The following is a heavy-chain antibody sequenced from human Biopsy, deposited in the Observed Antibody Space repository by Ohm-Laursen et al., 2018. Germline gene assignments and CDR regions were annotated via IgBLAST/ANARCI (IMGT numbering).Heavy chain of an antibody. J-gene: IGHJ4*02. Sequence: SLRLSCTASGFTFSSYAMSWVRLAPGKGLEWVSHIGSSGSTIYYADSVKGRFTISRDNAKNSLYLQMSSLRAEDTAVYYCARSYFWGSYRSPYFDSWGQGTLVAVSS. CDR2: IGSSGSTI. V-gene: IGHV3-48*03. CDR3: ARSYFWGSYRSPYFDS. CDR1: GFTFSSYA. D-gene: IGHD3-16*02.